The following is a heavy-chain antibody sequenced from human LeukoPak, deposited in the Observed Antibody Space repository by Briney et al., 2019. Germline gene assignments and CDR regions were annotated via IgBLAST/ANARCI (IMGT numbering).Heavy chain of an antibody. CDR1: GFTFSSYS. J-gene: IGHJ4*02. V-gene: IGHV3-21*01. CDR2: ISSSSSYI. Sequence: GGSLRLSCAASGFTFSSYSMNWVRQAPGKGLEWVSSISSSSSYIYYADSVKGRFTISRDNAKNSLYLQMNSLRAEDTAVYYCARDQEAAGNCFDDLAKGTLVTVSS. D-gene: IGHD6-13*01. CDR3: ARDQEAAGNCFDD.